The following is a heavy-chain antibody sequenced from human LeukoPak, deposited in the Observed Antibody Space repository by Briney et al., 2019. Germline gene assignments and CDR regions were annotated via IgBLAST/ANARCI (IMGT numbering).Heavy chain of an antibody. J-gene: IGHJ5*02. CDR2: IRYDGGNK. CDR1: GFTFSSYA. CDR3: TTSYSGNSWYDWFGP. D-gene: IGHD6-13*01. V-gene: IGHV3-30*02. Sequence: QTGGSLRLSCAASGFTFSSYAMHWVRQAPGKGLEWVAFIRYDGGNKYYADSVKGRFTISRDDSKNTSYLQTNSLKTEDTALYFCTTSYSGNSWYDWFGPWGQGTLVTVSS.